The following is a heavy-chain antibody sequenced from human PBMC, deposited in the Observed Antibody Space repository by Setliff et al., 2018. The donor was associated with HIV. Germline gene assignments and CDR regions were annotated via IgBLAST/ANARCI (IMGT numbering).Heavy chain of an antibody. CDR2: INAGSGNT. D-gene: IGHD1-26*01. J-gene: IGHJ3*02. CDR1: GYTFSTYA. V-gene: IGHV1-3*01. CDR3: ARGTRVGANDAFDI. Sequence: ASVKVSCKASGYTFSTYAMHWVRQAPGQRLEWMGGINAGSGNTKYSQKFQGRVTMTRDTSISTAYMELSRLRSDDTAVYYCARGTRVGANDAFDIWGQGTMVTVS.